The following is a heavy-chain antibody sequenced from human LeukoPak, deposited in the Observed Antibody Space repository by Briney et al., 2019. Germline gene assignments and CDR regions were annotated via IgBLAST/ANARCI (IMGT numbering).Heavy chain of an antibody. J-gene: IGHJ6*03. CDR3: AKEVITMVRGVINYYMDV. Sequence: PGGSLRLSCAASGFTFDDYAMHWVRHAPGKGLEWVSLISGDGGSTYYADSVKGRFTISRDNSKNYLYLQMNSLRTEDTALYYCAKEVITMVRGVINYYMDVWGKGTTVTVSS. D-gene: IGHD3-10*01. CDR2: ISGDGGST. V-gene: IGHV3-43*02. CDR1: GFTFDDYA.